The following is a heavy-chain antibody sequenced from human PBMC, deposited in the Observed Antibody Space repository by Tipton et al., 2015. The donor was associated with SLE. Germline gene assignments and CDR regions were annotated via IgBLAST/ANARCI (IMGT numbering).Heavy chain of an antibody. Sequence: SLRLSCAASGFTFSSFWMHWVRQVPGQGLVWVSRINNDGSGTAYADSVTGRFTISRDNAKSTVYLQMNSLRAEDTAVYFCARDYGAKAKIYYYYEMDVWGQWTTVTFSS. CDR2: INNDGSGT. CDR3: ARDYGAKAKIYYYYEMDV. CDR1: GFTFSSFW. D-gene: IGHD1-26*01. J-gene: IGHJ6*02. V-gene: IGHV3-74*01.